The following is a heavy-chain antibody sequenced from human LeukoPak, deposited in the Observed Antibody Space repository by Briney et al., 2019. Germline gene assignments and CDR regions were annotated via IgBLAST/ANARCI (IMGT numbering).Heavy chain of an antibody. Sequence: GASVKVSCKASGYTFTSYAISWVRQAPGQGLEWMGGIIPILGTANYAQKFQGRVTITADESTSTAYMELSSLRSEDTAVYYCARSHDRYCSSTSCYSMTPYYYYYYGMDVWGQGTTVTVSS. D-gene: IGHD2-2*01. CDR3: ARSHDRYCSSTSCYSMTPYYYYYYGMDV. J-gene: IGHJ6*02. V-gene: IGHV1-69*13. CDR2: IIPILGTA. CDR1: GYTFTSYA.